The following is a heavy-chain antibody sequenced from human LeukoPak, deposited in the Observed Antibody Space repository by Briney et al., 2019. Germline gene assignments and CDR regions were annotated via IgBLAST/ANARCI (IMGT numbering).Heavy chain of an antibody. CDR2: IIPIFGTA. D-gene: IGHD5-18*01. V-gene: IGHV1-69*13. CDR1: GGTXSSYA. CDR3: ASLDTAMVFGLDY. J-gene: IGHJ4*02. Sequence: SVKVSCKASGGTXSSYAISWVRQAPGQGLEWMGGIIPIFGTANYAQKFQGRVTITADESTSTAYMELSSLRSEDTAVYYCASLDTAMVFGLDYWGQGTLVTVSS.